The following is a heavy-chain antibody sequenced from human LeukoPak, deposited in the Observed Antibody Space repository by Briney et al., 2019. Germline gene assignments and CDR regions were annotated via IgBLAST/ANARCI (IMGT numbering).Heavy chain of an antibody. V-gene: IGHV1-69*04. CDR1: GGTFSSYA. J-gene: IGHJ4*02. D-gene: IGHD1-7*01. CDR3: VAGTTLDDY. CDR2: IIPIFGIA. Sequence: ASVKVSCKASGGTFSSYAISWVRHAPGQGLEWMGRIIPIFGIANYAQKFQGRVTITADKSTSTAYMELSSLRSEDTAVYYCVAGTTLDDYWGQGTLVTVSS.